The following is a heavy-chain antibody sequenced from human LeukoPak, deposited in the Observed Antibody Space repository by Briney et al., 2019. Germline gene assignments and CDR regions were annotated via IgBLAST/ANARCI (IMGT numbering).Heavy chain of an antibody. D-gene: IGHD3-22*01. CDR3: AKELDSSGYFDY. J-gene: IGHJ4*02. CDR1: GFTLSGYA. Sequence: PGGSLRLSCAASGFTLSGYAMSWVRQAPGKGLEWVSAISGSGGGTYYADSVKGRFTISRDNSKNTLFLQMNSLRAEDTAVYYCAKELDSSGYFDYWGQGTLVTVSS. V-gene: IGHV3-23*01. CDR2: ISGSGGGT.